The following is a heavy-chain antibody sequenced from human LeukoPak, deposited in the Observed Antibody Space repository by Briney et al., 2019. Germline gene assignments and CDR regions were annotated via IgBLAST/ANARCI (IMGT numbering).Heavy chain of an antibody. J-gene: IGHJ6*02. D-gene: IGHD2-2*01. CDR2: ISSSGSTI. V-gene: IGHV3-11*01. CDR1: GFTFSDYY. Sequence: GGSPRLSCAASGFTFSDYYMSWIRQAPGKGLEWVSYISSSGSTIYYADSVKGRFTISRDNAKNSLYLQMNSLRAEDTAVYYCARDKIVVVPAATPLYYYYGMDVWGQGTTVTISS. CDR3: ARDKIVVVPAATPLYYYYGMDV.